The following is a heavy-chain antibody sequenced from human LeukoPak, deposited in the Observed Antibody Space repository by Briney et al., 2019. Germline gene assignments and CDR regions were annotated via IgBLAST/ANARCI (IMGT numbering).Heavy chain of an antibody. Sequence: PGGSLRLSCAASVFTFSDYYMSWIRQAPGKGLEWGSYISSSGSTIYYADSVKGRFTISRDNAKNSLYLQMNSLRAEDTAVYYCARVGSSSSAHYYYYGMDVWGQGTTVTVSS. CDR2: ISSSGSTI. CDR1: VFTFSDYY. J-gene: IGHJ6*02. D-gene: IGHD6-6*01. V-gene: IGHV3-11*01. CDR3: ARVGSSSSAHYYYYGMDV.